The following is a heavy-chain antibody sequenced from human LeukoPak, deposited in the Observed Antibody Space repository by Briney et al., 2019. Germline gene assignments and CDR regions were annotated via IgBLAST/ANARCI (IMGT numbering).Heavy chain of an antibody. D-gene: IGHD1-14*01. V-gene: IGHV4-39*07. CDR1: GGSFSSYY. J-gene: IGHJ4*02. CDR2: IYYSGST. Sequence: SETLSLTCAVYGGSFSSYYWGWIRQPPGKGLEWIGSIYYSGSTYYNPSLKSRVTISVDTSKNQFSLKLSSVTAADTAVYYCARDRTGGPYYFDYWGQGTLVTVSS. CDR3: ARDRTGGPYYFDY.